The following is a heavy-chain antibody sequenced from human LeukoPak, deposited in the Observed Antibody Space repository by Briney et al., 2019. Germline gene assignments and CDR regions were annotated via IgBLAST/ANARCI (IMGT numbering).Heavy chain of an antibody. Sequence: SVKVSCKASGGTFSSYAISWVRQAPGQGLEWMGRIIPILGIANYARKFQGRVTITADKSTSTAYMELSSLRSEDTAVYYCARERWSIAAPEYYFDYWGQGTLVTVSS. CDR3: ARERWSIAAPEYYFDY. V-gene: IGHV1-69*04. CDR1: GGTFSSYA. J-gene: IGHJ4*02. D-gene: IGHD6-6*01. CDR2: IIPILGIA.